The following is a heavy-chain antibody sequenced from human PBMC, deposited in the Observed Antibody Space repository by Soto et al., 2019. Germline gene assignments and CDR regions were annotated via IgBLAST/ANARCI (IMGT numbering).Heavy chain of an antibody. D-gene: IGHD3-3*01. Sequence: SGPTLVNPTQTLTLTCTFSGFSLSTSGVGVGWIRQPPGKALEWLALIYWDDDKRYSPSLKSRLTITKDTSKNQVVLTMTNMDPVDTATYYCAQSESHYDFWSGQLDYWGLGNMVTVSS. CDR3: AQSESHYDFWSGQLDY. V-gene: IGHV2-5*02. CDR1: GFSLSTSGVG. CDR2: IYWDDDK. J-gene: IGHJ4*02.